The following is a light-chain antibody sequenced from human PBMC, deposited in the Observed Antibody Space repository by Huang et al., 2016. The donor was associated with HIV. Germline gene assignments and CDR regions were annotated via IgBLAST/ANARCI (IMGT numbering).Light chain of an antibody. CDR2: WAS. V-gene: IGKV4-1*01. Sequence: DIVMTQSPDSLPVSLGESATINCKSSQSVLDSSNKKNYLAWYQQKPGQPPKLLLYWASVRESGVPDRFRGSGSGTEFTLTINNLQAEDVAVYYCQQYYSTPAFGQGTNVDI. CDR3: QQYYSTPA. J-gene: IGKJ1*01. CDR1: QSVLDSSNKKNY.